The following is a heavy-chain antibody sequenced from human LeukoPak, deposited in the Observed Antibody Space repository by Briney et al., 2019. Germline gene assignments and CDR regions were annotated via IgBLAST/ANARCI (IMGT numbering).Heavy chain of an antibody. J-gene: IGHJ4*02. CDR2: ISYDGSNK. D-gene: IGHD3-10*01. CDR3: ARGDYYGSGSYYNVDY. CDR1: GFTFSSYA. Sequence: GGSLRLSCAASGFTFSSYAMHWVRQAPGKGLEWVAVISYDGSNKYYADSVKGRFTISRDNSKNTLYLQMNSLRAEDTAVYYCARGDYYGSGSYYNVDYWGQGTLVTVSS. V-gene: IGHV3-30-3*01.